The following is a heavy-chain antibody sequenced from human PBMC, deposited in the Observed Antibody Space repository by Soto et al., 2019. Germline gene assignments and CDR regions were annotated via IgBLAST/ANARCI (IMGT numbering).Heavy chain of an antibody. J-gene: IGHJ6*02. CDR2: INSDGSST. CDR3: ARLCSGGSCYYYYYYGMDV. CDR1: GFTFSSYW. D-gene: IGHD2-15*01. V-gene: IGHV3-74*01. Sequence: LRLSCAASGFTFSSYWMHWVRQAPGKGLVWVSRINSDGSSTSYADSVKGRFTISRDNAKNTLYLQMNSLRAEDTAVYYCARLCSGGSCYYYYYYGMDVWGQGTTVTVSS.